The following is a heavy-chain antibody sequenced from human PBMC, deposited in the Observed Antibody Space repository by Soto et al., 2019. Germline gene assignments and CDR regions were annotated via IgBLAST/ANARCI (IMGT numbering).Heavy chain of an antibody. Sequence: GGSLRLSCAASGFTFSSYGMHWVRQAPGKGLEWVAVISYDGSNKYYADSVKGRFTISRDNSKNTLYLQMNSLRAEDTAVYYCAKERLGYCSSTSCRDMTFDYWGQGTLVTVSS. CDR1: GFTFSSYG. J-gene: IGHJ4*02. D-gene: IGHD2-2*01. CDR3: AKERLGYCSSTSCRDMTFDY. CDR2: ISYDGSNK. V-gene: IGHV3-30*18.